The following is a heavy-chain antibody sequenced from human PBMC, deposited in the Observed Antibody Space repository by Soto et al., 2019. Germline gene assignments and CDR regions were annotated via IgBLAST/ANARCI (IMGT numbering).Heavy chain of an antibody. CDR1: GFPFSIYS. V-gene: IGHV3-48*02. D-gene: IGHD6-19*01. J-gene: IGHJ4*02. CDR3: ARSVEGHFDY. CDR2: ITSDTNTI. Sequence: EVQLVESGGGVVQPGGSLRLSCAASGFPFSIYSMNWVRQAPGKGLEWFSYITSDTNTIKYADSVKGRFTISRDNAKNSLYLQMNSLRDEDTAVYFCARSVEGHFDYWGQGTVVTVSS.